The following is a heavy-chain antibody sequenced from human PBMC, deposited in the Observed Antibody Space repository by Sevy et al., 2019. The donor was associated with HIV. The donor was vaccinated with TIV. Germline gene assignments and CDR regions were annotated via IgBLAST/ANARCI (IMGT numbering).Heavy chain of an antibody. CDR1: GGSISSYY. D-gene: IGHD5-12*01. Sequence: SETLSLTCTVSGGSISSYYWSWIRQPLGKGLEWIGYIYYSGSTNYNPSLKSRVTISVDTSKNQFSLKLSSVTAADTAVYYCARGPKRWLQVDYWGQGTLVTVSS. CDR2: IYYSGST. J-gene: IGHJ4*02. CDR3: ARGPKRWLQVDY. V-gene: IGHV4-59*13.